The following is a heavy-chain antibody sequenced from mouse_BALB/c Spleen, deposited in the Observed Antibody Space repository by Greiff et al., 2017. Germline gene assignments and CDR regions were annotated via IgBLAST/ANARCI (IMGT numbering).Heavy chain of an antibody. J-gene: IGHJ2*01. CDR3: ARDGGNSFDY. Sequence: EVKLMESGAELVKPGASVKLSCTASGFNIKDTYMHWVKQRPEQGLEWIGRIDPANGNTKYDPKFQGKATITADTSSNTAYLQLSSLTSEDTAVYYCARDGGNSFDYWGQGTTLTVSS. D-gene: IGHD2-1*01. V-gene: IGHV14-3*02. CDR1: GFNIKDTY. CDR2: IDPANGNT.